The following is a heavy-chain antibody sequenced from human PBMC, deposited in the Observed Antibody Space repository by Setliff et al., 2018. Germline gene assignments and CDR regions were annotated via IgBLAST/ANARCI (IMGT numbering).Heavy chain of an antibody. CDR3: ARTSTGRYFDL. V-gene: IGHV4-4*09. D-gene: IGHD2-2*01. CDR2: IYTSWST. Sequence: PSETLSLTCNVSGGSVTRYSWTWIRQPPGKGLEWIGEIYTSWSTNYNPSLKSRVTMSVDTSKNQFSLKLSSVTAADTAVYYCARTSTGRYFDLWGRGTLVTVSS. CDR1: GGSVTRYS. J-gene: IGHJ2*01.